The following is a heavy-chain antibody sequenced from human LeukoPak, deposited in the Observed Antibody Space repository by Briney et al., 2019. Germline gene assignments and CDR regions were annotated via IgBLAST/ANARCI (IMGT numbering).Heavy chain of an antibody. CDR3: ASSTNPPWGLRSGYGMDV. V-gene: IGHV6-1*01. J-gene: IGHJ6*02. CDR1: GDSVSSNSAA. D-gene: IGHD4-17*01. Sequence: SQTLSLTCAISGDSVSSNSAAWNWIRQSPSRGLEWLGRTYYRSKWYNDYAVSVKSRITINPDTSKNQFSLQLNSVTPEDTAVYYCASSTNPPWGLRSGYGMDVWGQGTTVTVSS. CDR2: TYYRSKWYN.